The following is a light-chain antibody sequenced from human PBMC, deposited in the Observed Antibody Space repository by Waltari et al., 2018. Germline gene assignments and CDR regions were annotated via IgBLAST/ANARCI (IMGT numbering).Light chain of an antibody. Sequence: DIKMTQSPSTLSASVGDRVTITCRASQSISSWLAWYQQKPGKAPKLLIYKASSLESGVPSRFSGSGSGTEFTLTISSRQPDDFATYYCQQYNSYAWTFGQGTKVEIK. CDR3: QQYNSYAWT. J-gene: IGKJ1*01. CDR2: KAS. CDR1: QSISSW. V-gene: IGKV1-5*03.